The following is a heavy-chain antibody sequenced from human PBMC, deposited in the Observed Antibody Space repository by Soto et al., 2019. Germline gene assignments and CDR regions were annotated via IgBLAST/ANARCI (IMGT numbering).Heavy chain of an antibody. CDR2: ISGSGGST. V-gene: IGHV3-23*01. CDR3: AKVRQWQKSDMDV. J-gene: IGHJ6*03. D-gene: IGHD6-19*01. Sequence: PGGSLRLSCAASGFTFSSYAMSWVRQAPGKGLEWVSAISGSGGSTYYADSVKGRFTISRDNSKNTLSLPMNSLRAEDTAVYYCAKVRQWQKSDMDVWGKGTTVTVSS. CDR1: GFTFSSYA.